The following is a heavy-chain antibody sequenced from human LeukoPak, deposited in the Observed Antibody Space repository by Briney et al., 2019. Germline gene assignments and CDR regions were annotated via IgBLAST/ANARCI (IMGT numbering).Heavy chain of an antibody. D-gene: IGHD3-22*01. Sequence: ASVKVSCKASGYTFTSYGISWVRQAPGQGLEWMGWISAYSGNTNYAQKLQGRVTMTTDTSTSTAYMELRSLRSDDTAVYYCARASKYYYDSSGPMYPWGQGTLVTVSS. V-gene: IGHV1-18*01. CDR3: ARASKYYYDSSGPMYP. J-gene: IGHJ5*02. CDR2: ISAYSGNT. CDR1: GYTFTSYG.